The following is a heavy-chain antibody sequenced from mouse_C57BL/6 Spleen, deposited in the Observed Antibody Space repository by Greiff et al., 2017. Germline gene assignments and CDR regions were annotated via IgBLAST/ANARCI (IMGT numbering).Heavy chain of an antibody. V-gene: IGHV5-17*01. J-gene: IGHJ1*03. CDR2: ISSGSSTI. CDR3: ARGDGSSHWYFDV. CDR1: GFTFSDYG. Sequence: EVNVVESGGGLVKPGGSLKLSCAASGFTFSDYGMHWVRQAPEKGLEWVAYISSGSSTIYYADTVKGRFTISRDNAKNTLFLQMTSLRSEDTAMYYCARGDGSSHWYFDVWGTGTTVTVSS. D-gene: IGHD1-1*01.